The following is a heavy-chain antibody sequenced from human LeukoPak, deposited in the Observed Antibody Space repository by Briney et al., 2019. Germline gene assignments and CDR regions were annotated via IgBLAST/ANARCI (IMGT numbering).Heavy chain of an antibody. D-gene: IGHD2-21*02. J-gene: IGHJ4*02. Sequence: GRSRRLSCAASGFAFSDAWMSWVRQAPGKGLEWVGRVKRKTHGGTTQYGAPVKGRLAISRDDSKNTLYLQMNSLKTEDTGVYFCTTEVVVTSYFDYWGQGALVTVSS. V-gene: IGHV3-15*01. CDR2: VKRKTHGGTT. CDR3: TTEVVVTSYFDY. CDR1: GFAFSDAW.